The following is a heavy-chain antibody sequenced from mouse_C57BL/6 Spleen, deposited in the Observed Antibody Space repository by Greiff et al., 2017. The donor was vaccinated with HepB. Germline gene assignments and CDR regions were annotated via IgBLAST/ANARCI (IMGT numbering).Heavy chain of an antibody. Sequence: VQLKQPGAELVRPGSSVKLSCKASGYTFTSYWMHWVKQRPIQGLEWIGNIDPSDSETHYNQKFKDKATLTVDKSSSTAYMQLSSLTSEDSAVYYCARTDYYGSSYRFAYWGQGTLVTVSA. V-gene: IGHV1-52*01. J-gene: IGHJ3*01. CDR3: ARTDYYGSSYRFAY. CDR2: IDPSDSET. CDR1: GYTFTSYW. D-gene: IGHD1-1*01.